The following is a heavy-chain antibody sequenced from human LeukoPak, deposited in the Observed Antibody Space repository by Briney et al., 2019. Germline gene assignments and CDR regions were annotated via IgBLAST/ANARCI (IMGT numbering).Heavy chain of an antibody. CDR2: IYVGGRTT. J-gene: IGHJ5*02. CDR1: GFTFSNYW. CDR3: IRDFRSADL. Sequence: GGSLRLSCVASGFTFSNYWMHWVRQPPGKGLVWVSRIYVGGRTTNYADSVKGRFTISRDNAKNTVYLEMNSLSVEDTATYYCIRDFRSADLWGQGTLVTVTS. V-gene: IGHV3-74*01.